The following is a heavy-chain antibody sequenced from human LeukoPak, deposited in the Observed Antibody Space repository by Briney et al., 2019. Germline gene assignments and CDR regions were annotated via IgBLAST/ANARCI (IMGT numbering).Heavy chain of an antibody. CDR2: INPNSGGT. CDR1: GFTFSNYG. D-gene: IGHD3-10*01. J-gene: IGHJ6*02. CDR3: AILNRFGAFYYGMDV. Sequence: GGSLRLSCATSGFTFSNYGLHWVRQAPGQGLEWMGWINPNSGGTNYAQKFQGWVTMTRDTSISTAYMELSRLRSDDTAVYYCAILNRFGAFYYGMDVWGQGTTVTVSS. V-gene: IGHV1-2*04.